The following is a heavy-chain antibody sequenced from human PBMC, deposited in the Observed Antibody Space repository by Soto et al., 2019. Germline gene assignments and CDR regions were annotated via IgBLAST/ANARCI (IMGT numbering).Heavy chain of an antibody. CDR2: IYYSGSP. Sequence: PSETLSLTCTVSGGSISSGGYYWSWIRQHPGKGLEWIGYIYYSGSPYYNPSLKSRVTISVDTSKNQFSLKLSSVTDADTAVYYCARDVFLGWLAPRNGMDVWGQGTTVTVSS. D-gene: IGHD3-3*01. V-gene: IGHV4-31*03. J-gene: IGHJ6*02. CDR1: GGSISSGGYY. CDR3: ARDVFLGWLAPRNGMDV.